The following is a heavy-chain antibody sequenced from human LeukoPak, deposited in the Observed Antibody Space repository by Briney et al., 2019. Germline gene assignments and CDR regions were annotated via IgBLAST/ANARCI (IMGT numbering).Heavy chain of an antibody. CDR2: INHSGST. J-gene: IGHJ5*02. Sequence: SETLSLTCAVFGGSFSDYYWSWIRQPPGKGLEWVGEINHSGSTNNNPSLKSRVTITVDTSKNQFSLHLNSVTPEDTAVYYCARRLTQYDCFDPWGQGILVTVSS. CDR1: GGSFSDYY. D-gene: IGHD2-2*01. CDR3: ARRLTQYDCFDP. V-gene: IGHV4-34*01.